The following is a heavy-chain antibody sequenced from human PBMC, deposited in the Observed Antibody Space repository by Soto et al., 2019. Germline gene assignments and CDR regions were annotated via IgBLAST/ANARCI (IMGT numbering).Heavy chain of an antibody. J-gene: IGHJ6*03. D-gene: IGHD2-15*01. CDR3: ARNGVAATRLPDHYYYYYYMDV. CDR1: GFTFSSYW. CDR2: IKQDGSEK. V-gene: IGHV3-7*01. Sequence: GSLRLSCAASGFTFSSYWMSWVRQAPGKGLEWVANIKQDGSEKYYVDSVKGRFTISRDNAKNSLYLQMNSLRAEDTAVYYCARNGVAATRLPDHYYYYYYMDVWGKGTTVTVSS.